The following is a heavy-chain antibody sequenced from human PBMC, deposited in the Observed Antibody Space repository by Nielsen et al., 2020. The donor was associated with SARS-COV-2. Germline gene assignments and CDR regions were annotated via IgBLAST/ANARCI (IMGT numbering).Heavy chain of an antibody. CDR1: GFTFGRHA. Sequence: GESLKISCAASGFTFGRHAMSWVRQAPGKGLEWVSLIGTSGGSTYYADSVKGRFSISRDNSKNTLHLQMNSLRAEDTAVYYCARDRSVRYFDYWGQGMQVTVSS. CDR3: ARDRSVRYFDY. CDR2: IGTSGGST. D-gene: IGHD3-9*01. J-gene: IGHJ4*02. V-gene: IGHV3-23*01.